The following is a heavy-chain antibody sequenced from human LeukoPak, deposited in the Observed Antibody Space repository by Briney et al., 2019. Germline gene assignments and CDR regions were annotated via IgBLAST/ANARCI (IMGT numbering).Heavy chain of an antibody. CDR1: GGTFSSYA. V-gene: IGHV1-69*13. J-gene: IGHJ6*03. Sequence: SVKVSCKASGGTFSSYAISWVRQAPGQGLEWMGGIIPIFGTANYAQKFQGRVTITADESTSTAYMELSSLRSEDTAVCYCARASVSRTPYYYYYMDVWGKGTTATISS. CDR3: ARASVSRTPYYYYYMDV. CDR2: IIPIFGTA.